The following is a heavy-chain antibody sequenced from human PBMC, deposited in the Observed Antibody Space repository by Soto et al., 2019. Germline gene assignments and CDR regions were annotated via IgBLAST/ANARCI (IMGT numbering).Heavy chain of an antibody. CDR2: IYYSGST. CDR1: GGSISSGDYY. Sequence: SETLSLTCTVSGGSISSGDYYWSWIRQPPGKGLEWIGYIYYSGSTNYNPSLKSRVTISVDTSKNLFSLKLSSVTAADTAVYYCARHNGGSFTQKYYYYMDVWGKGTTVTVSS. D-gene: IGHD2-15*01. CDR3: ARHNGGSFTQKYYYYMDV. J-gene: IGHJ6*03. V-gene: IGHV4-61*08.